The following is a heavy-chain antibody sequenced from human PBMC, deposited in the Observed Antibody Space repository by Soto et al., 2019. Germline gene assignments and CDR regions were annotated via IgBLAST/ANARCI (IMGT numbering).Heavy chain of an antibody. CDR2: IGTAGDT. V-gene: IGHV3-13*01. CDR1: GFTFSSYD. D-gene: IGHD6-19*01. CDR3: IGGAAGFDY. J-gene: IGHJ4*02. Sequence: EVQVVESGGDLVQPGGSLRLSCAASGFTFSSYDFHWVRRATGKGLEWVSAIGTAGDTYYAGSVKGRFTISRENAKNSLYLQMISVRAGDAAVYSCIGGAAGFDYWGQGTVVTVSS.